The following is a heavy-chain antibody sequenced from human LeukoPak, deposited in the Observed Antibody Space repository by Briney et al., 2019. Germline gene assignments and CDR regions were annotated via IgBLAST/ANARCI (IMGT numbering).Heavy chain of an antibody. CDR3: ARDTVLGDSFDI. CDR2: INYRGSA. J-gene: IGHJ3*02. V-gene: IGHV4-31*03. D-gene: IGHD7-27*01. CDR1: GGSISSVDYY. Sequence: SETLSLTCTVSGGSISSVDYYWSWIRQYPGKGLEWIGYINYRGSAYYNPSLKSRVTKSVDTSKNQFSLKLTSVTAADTAVYYCARDTVLGDSFDIWGQGTMVTVSS.